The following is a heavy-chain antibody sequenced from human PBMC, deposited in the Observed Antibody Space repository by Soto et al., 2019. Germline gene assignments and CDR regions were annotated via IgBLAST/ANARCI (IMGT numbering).Heavy chain of an antibody. J-gene: IGHJ6*03. CDR2: INHSGST. D-gene: IGHD2-15*01. V-gene: IGHV4-34*01. CDR3: ARGVVVVAATPYYYYYYYMDA. Sequence: SETLSLTCAVYGGSFSGYYWSWIRQPPGKGLEWIGEINHSGSTNYNPSLKSRVTISVDTSKNQFSLKLSSVTAADTAVYYCARGVVVVAATPYYYYYYYMDAWGKGTTVTVSS. CDR1: GGSFSGYY.